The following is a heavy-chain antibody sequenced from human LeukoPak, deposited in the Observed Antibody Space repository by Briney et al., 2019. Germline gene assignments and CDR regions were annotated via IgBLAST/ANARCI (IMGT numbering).Heavy chain of an antibody. Sequence: ASVKVSCKASVYTFTSYAINWVRQATGRGLEWMGWMNPNSGNTGYAQKFQGRVTMTRNTSISTAYMELSSLRSEDTAVYYCARGYCSSTSCWYYYYGMDVWGQGTTVTVSS. CDR3: ARGYCSSTSCWYYYYGMDV. J-gene: IGHJ6*02. D-gene: IGHD2-2*01. CDR1: VYTFTSYA. V-gene: IGHV1-8*01. CDR2: MNPNSGNT.